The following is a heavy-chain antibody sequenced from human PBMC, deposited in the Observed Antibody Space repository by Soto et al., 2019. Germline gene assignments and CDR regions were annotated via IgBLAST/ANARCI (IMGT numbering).Heavy chain of an antibody. D-gene: IGHD1-26*01. CDR3: AHYSGSYELDY. V-gene: IGHV2-5*02. J-gene: IGHJ4*02. CDR2: IYWDDDK. CDR1: GFSLSTSGVG. Sequence: QITLKESGPTLVKPTQTLTLTCTFSGFSLSTSGVGVGWIRQPPGKALEWLTLIYWDDDKRYSPSLKSRLTXTXXTSKNQVVLTMTNMNPVDTATYYCAHYSGSYELDYWGQGTLVTVSS.